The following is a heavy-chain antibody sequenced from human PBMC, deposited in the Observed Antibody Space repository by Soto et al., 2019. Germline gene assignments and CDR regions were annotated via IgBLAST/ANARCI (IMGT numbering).Heavy chain of an antibody. CDR2: IIPILGIA. V-gene: IGHV1-69*08. D-gene: IGHD3-10*01. Sequence: QVQLVQSGAEVKKPGSSVKVSCKASGGTFSSYTISWVRQAPGQGLEWMGRIIPILGIANYAQKFQGRVTITADKSTSTAYMELSSLRSEDTAVYYCARDRGDRGYYDYGMDVWGQGTTVTVSS. J-gene: IGHJ6*02. CDR1: GGTFSSYT. CDR3: ARDRGDRGYYDYGMDV.